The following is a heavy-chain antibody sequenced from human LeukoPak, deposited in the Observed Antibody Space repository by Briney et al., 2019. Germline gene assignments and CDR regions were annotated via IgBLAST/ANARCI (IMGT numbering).Heavy chain of an antibody. J-gene: IGHJ2*01. CDR3: ARQVDWFFDL. Sequence: GESLKISCKGSGYSFTGYWIGWVRQMPGKGLEWMGIIYPGDSDTRYNPSFQGQVTISADKSINTAYVQWSSLKASDTAMYYCARQVDWFFDLWGRGTLVTVSS. CDR1: GYSFTGYW. CDR2: IYPGDSDT. V-gene: IGHV5-51*01.